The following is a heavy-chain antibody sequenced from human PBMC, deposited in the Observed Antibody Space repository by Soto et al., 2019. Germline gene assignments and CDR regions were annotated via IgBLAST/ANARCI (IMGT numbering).Heavy chain of an antibody. V-gene: IGHV3-9*01. D-gene: IGHD6-13*01. Sequence: EVQLVESGGGLVQPGRSLRLSCAASGFTFDDYAMHWVRQAPGKGLEWVSGISWNSGSIGYADSVKGRFTISRDNAKNSLDLQMNSLRAEDTALYYCAKGGIAGIYYYYGMDVWGQGTTVTVSS. CDR1: GFTFDDYA. CDR3: AKGGIAGIYYYYGMDV. J-gene: IGHJ6*02. CDR2: ISWNSGSI.